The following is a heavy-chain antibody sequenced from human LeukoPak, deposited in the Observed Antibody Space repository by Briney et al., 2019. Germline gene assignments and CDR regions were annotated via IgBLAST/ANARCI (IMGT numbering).Heavy chain of an antibody. CDR1: GGTFSSYA. J-gene: IGHJ4*02. D-gene: IGHD3-16*01. Sequence: SVKVSCKASGGTFSSYAISWVRQAPGQGLEWMGRIIPILGIANYAQKFQGRATITADKSTSTAYMELSSLRSEDTAVYYCARSEGGPHDYWGQGTLVTVSS. CDR2: IIPILGIA. V-gene: IGHV1-69*04. CDR3: ARSEGGPHDY.